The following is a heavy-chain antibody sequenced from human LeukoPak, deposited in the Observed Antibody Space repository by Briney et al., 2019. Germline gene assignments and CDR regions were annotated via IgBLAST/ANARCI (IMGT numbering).Heavy chain of an antibody. CDR2: INHSGST. CDR3: ARLLRFLEWYGGDAFDI. Sequence: PSETLSLTCAVSGDSVTSSNWWSWVRQPPGKGLEWIGEINHSGSTNYNPSLKSRVTISVDTSKNQFSLKLSSVTAADTAVYYCARLLRFLEWYGGDAFDIWGQGTMVTASS. CDR1: GDSVTSSNW. V-gene: IGHV4-4*02. J-gene: IGHJ3*02. D-gene: IGHD3-3*01.